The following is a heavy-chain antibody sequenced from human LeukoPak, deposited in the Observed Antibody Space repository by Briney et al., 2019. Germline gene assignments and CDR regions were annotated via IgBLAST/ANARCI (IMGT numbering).Heavy chain of an antibody. Sequence: PSETLSLTCTVPVGSINSYYWSWIRQPAGKGLEWIGRIYSSGSTNYNPSLKSRVSMSVDTSKNQFSLKLTSVTAADTAVYYCARGGKATVVTMWGQGILVTVSS. J-gene: IGHJ4*02. V-gene: IGHV4-4*07. CDR3: ARGGKATVVTM. D-gene: IGHD4-23*01. CDR1: VGSINSYY. CDR2: IYSSGST.